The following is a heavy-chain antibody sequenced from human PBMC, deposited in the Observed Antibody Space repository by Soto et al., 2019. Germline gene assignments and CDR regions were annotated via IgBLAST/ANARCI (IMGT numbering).Heavy chain of an antibody. CDR1: GYPFTKYH. CDR3: ARAAGGSGSLSYAFDI. V-gene: IGHV1-46*03. Sequence: ASVKVSCKASGYPFTKYHMHWVRQAPGQGLEWMGIINPSGGTTNYAQKFQGRVTMTRDTSTSTVYMELSSLRSEDTAVYYCARAAGGSGSLSYAFDIWGQGTMVTVSS. D-gene: IGHD3-10*01. J-gene: IGHJ3*02. CDR2: INPSGGTT.